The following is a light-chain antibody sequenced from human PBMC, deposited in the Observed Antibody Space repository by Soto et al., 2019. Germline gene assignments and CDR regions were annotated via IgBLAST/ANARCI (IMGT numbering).Light chain of an antibody. CDR3: QQYDDWLRLT. Sequence: EVVLTQSPATLSLSPGERATLSCRASQSIRNYLAWYQQKPGQAPRLLIFGASSRATGIPARFSGSGSGTEFNLTISSLQSEDFAVYFCQQYDDWLRLTFGGGTKVEIK. V-gene: IGKV3D-15*01. CDR1: QSIRNY. J-gene: IGKJ4*01. CDR2: GAS.